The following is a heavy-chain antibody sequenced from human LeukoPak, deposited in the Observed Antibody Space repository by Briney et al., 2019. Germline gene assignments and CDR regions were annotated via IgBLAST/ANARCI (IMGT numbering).Heavy chain of an antibody. Sequence: LTGGSLRLSCAASGFTVSSSYMSWVRQAPGKGLEWVSLIYSGGTTYYADSVKGRFTISRDDSKNTLYLQMNSLRAEDTAVYYWARRGDGGRSFAFGGQGTLVTVSS. CDR1: GFTVSSSY. D-gene: IGHD4-23*01. CDR3: ARRGDGGRSFAF. CDR2: IYSGGTT. V-gene: IGHV3-53*01. J-gene: IGHJ4*02.